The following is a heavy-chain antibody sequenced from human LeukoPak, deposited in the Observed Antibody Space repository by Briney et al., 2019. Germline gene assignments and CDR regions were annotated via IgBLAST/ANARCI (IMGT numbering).Heavy chain of an antibody. CDR3: ATMMYGSGNYYNSDY. V-gene: IGHV4-38-2*02. J-gene: IGHJ4*02. CDR1: GYSISSGYY. CDR2: VNHSGST. D-gene: IGHD3-10*01. Sequence: SETLSLTCTVSGYSISSGYYWSWIRQPPGKGPEWIGEVNHSGSTDYNPSLKSRVTISVDTSMNQFSLNLNSVTAADTAVYYCATMMYGSGNYYNSDYWGQGTLVTVSS.